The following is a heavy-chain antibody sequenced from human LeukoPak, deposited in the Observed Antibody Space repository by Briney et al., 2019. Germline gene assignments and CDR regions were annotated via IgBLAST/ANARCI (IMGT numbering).Heavy chain of an antibody. D-gene: IGHD6-13*01. V-gene: IGHV4-39*01. Sequence: SETLSLTCTVSGGSIRSSYYYWGWIRQPPGKGLEWIGSIYDSGSTYYNPSLKSRVTISVDTSKNQFSLKLSSVTAADTAVYYCASRGIAAAGYNWFDPWGQGTLVTVSS. CDR1: GGSIRSSYYY. CDR2: IYDSGST. CDR3: ASRGIAAAGYNWFDP. J-gene: IGHJ5*02.